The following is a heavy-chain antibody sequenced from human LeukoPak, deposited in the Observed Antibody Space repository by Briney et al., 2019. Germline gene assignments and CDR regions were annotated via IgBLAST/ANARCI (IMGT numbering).Heavy chain of an antibody. J-gene: IGHJ4*02. CDR1: GGSISSYY. CDR3: ARPEYSSSSWYRTVEY. CDR2: IYYSGST. Sequence: SETLSLTCTASGGSISSYYWSWIRQPPGKGLEWIGYIYYSGSTNYNPSSKSRVTISVDTSKNQFSLKLSSVTAADTAVYYCARPEYSSSSWYRTVEYCGQGTLVTVSS. D-gene: IGHD6-13*01. V-gene: IGHV4-59*01.